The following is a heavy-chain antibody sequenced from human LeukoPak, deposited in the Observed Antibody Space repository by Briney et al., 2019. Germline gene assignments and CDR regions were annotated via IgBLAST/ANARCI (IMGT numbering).Heavy chain of an antibody. V-gene: IGHV3-64*01. CDR3: ARDSVRGSTSLLNWFGP. Sequence: GGSLRLSCAASGFTFSSYAMHWVRQAPGKGLEYVSAISSNGGTTYYANSVKGRFTISRDNSKNTLYLQMGSLGAEDMAVYYCARDSVRGSTSLLNWFGPWGQGTLVTVSS. D-gene: IGHD2-2*01. CDR1: GFTFSSYA. J-gene: IGHJ5*02. CDR2: ISSNGGTT.